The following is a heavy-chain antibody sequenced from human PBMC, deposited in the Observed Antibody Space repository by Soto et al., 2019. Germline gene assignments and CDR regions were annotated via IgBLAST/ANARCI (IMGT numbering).Heavy chain of an antibody. D-gene: IGHD5-12*01. CDR1: GYTFTSYA. CDR2: INAGNGNT. J-gene: IGHJ6*02. V-gene: IGHV1-3*01. CDR3: ARCGYPAGYYGMDV. Sequence: ASVKVSCKASGYTFTSYAMHWVRQAPGQRLEWMGWINAGNGNTKYSQKFQGRVAITRDTSASTAYMELSSLRSEDTAVYYCARCGYPAGYYGMDVWGQGTTVTVSS.